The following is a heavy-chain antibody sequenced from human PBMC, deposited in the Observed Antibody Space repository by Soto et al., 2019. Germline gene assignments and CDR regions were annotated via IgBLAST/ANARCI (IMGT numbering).Heavy chain of an antibody. D-gene: IGHD3-16*01. CDR1: GYTVSSNY. V-gene: IGHV3-66*01. Sequence: EVQLGESGGGLVQPGGSLRLSCAASGYTVSSNYMSWVRQAPGKGLEWVSVIYSGGGTYHADSVKDRFTISRDNSKNTLYLQMNSLRAEDTAVYYCAREGREGGRYFDFWGQGTLVTVSS. CDR2: IYSGGGT. J-gene: IGHJ4*02. CDR3: AREGREGGRYFDF.